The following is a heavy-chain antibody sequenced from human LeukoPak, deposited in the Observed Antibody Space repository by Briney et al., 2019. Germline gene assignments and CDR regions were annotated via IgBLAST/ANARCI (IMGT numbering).Heavy chain of an antibody. Sequence: GRSLRLSCAASGFTFSSYAMHWVRQAPGKGLEWVAVISYDGSNKYYADSVKSRFTISRDNSKNTLYLQMNSLRAEDTAVYYCARDNNRGPAVGYFDYWGQGTLVTVSS. CDR3: ARDNNRGPAVGYFDY. CDR2: ISYDGSNK. D-gene: IGHD2-2*01. V-gene: IGHV3-30*04. J-gene: IGHJ4*02. CDR1: GFTFSSYA.